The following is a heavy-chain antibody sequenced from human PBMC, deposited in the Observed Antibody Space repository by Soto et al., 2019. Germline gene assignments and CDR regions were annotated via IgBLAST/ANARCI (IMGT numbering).Heavy chain of an antibody. CDR2: IYPGDSDT. V-gene: IGHV5-51*01. CDR3: ARHERLDISYGSGSHIDY. CDR1: GYSFTSYW. J-gene: IGHJ4*02. D-gene: IGHD3-10*01. Sequence: EVQLVQSGAEVKKPGESLKISCKGSGYSFTSYWIGWVRQMPGKGLEWMGIIYPGDSDTRYSPSFQGQVTISADKSITTAYLQWGSLKASDTAMYYCARHERLDISYGSGSHIDYWGQGTLVTVSS.